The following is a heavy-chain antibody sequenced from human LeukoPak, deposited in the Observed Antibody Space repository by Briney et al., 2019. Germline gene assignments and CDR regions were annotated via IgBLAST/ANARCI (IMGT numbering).Heavy chain of an antibody. Sequence: GGSLRLSCAASGFTFSSYWMSWVRQAPGKGLEWVSYISSSSSTIYYADSVKGRFTISRDNAKNSLYLQMNSLRAEDTAVYYCARGYDSGGYYPDYWGHGTLVTVSS. D-gene: IGHD3-22*01. CDR1: GFTFSSYW. CDR2: ISSSSSTI. V-gene: IGHV3-48*01. J-gene: IGHJ4*01. CDR3: ARGYDSGGYYPDY.